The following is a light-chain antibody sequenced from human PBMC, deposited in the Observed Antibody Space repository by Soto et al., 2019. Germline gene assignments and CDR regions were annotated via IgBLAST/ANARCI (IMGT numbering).Light chain of an antibody. CDR3: AAWDDSLNGYV. J-gene: IGLJ1*01. CDR2: SNN. V-gene: IGLV1-44*01. Sequence: QSVLTQPPSASGTPGQRVTISCSGSSSNIGSNTVNWYQQLQGTAPKLLIYSNNQRPSGVPDRFSGSKSGTSDSLAISGLQSEDEADYYCAAWDDSLNGYVFGTGTKLTVL. CDR1: SSNIGSNT.